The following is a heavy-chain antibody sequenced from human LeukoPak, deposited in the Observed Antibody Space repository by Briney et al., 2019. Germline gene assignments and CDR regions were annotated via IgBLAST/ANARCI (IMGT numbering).Heavy chain of an antibody. J-gene: IGHJ5*02. Sequence: GGSLRLSCAASGFTFSSYGMHWVRQAPGKGREWVAVIWYDGSNKYYADSVKGRFTISRDNSKNTLYLQMNSLRAEDTAVYYCARGYYDSSGYYYGENWFDPWGQGTLVTVSS. CDR3: ARGYYDSSGYYYGENWFDP. CDR2: IWYDGSNK. CDR1: GFTFSSYG. D-gene: IGHD3-22*01. V-gene: IGHV3-33*01.